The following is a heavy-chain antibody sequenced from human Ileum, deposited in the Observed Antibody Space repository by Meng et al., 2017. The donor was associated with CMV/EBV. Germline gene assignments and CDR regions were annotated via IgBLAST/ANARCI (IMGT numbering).Heavy chain of an antibody. D-gene: IGHD2-2*02. J-gene: IGHJ4*02. CDR1: GGSISSSSYY. Sequence: SETLSLTCTVSGGSISSSSYYWGWIRQPPGKGLEWIGSIYYSGSTYYNPSLKNRVTISVDTSKNQFSLKLSSVTAADTAVYYCAREIVVVPAAIDYFDYWGQGTLVTVSS. CDR2: IYYSGST. V-gene: IGHV4-39*07. CDR3: AREIVVVPAAIDYFDY.